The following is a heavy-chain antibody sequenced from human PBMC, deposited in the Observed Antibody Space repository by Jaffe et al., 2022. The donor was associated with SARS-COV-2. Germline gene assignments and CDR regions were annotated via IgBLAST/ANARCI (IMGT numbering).Heavy chain of an antibody. J-gene: IGHJ6*02. Sequence: QVQLQQWGAGLLKPSETLSLTCAVYGGSFSGYYWSWIRQPPGKGLEWIGEINHSGSTNYNPSLKSRVTISVDTSKNQFSLKLSSVTAADTAVYYCARLITGIAAAGTLTGGMDVWGQGTTVTVSS. CDR2: INHSGST. V-gene: IGHV4-34*01. CDR1: GGSFSGYY. D-gene: IGHD6-13*01. CDR3: ARLITGIAAAGTLTGGMDV.